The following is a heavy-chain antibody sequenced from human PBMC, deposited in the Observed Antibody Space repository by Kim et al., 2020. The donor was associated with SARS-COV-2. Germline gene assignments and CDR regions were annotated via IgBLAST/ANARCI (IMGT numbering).Heavy chain of an antibody. D-gene: IGHD1-26*01. Sequence: GGSLRLSCAASGFIFGDYAMSWVRQAPGKGLEWVSGVTRFGGDTYYADSVKGRFTISRDNSKNTVYLQMSTLRAEDTAVYYCAKNEGGGTFQHYFNYWGQGSLVAVSS. CDR3: AKNEGGGTFQHYFNY. J-gene: IGHJ4*02. CDR1: GFIFGDYA. V-gene: IGHV3-23*01. CDR2: VTRFGGDT.